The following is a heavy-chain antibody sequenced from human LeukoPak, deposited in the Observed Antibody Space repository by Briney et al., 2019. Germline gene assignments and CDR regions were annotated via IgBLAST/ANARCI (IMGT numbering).Heavy chain of an antibody. CDR2: IHYSEST. D-gene: IGHD6-19*01. Sequence: SETLSVTSTVPGGSISSYYWSWIRQPPGKGLEWIGYIHYSESTKYHPSLKSRLSISLDTSKNQSALKVNSVTAADTAVYYCARVASSGWSGGPFEYWGQGTLVTVS. V-gene: IGHV4-59*01. CDR1: GGSISSYY. J-gene: IGHJ4*02. CDR3: ARVASSGWSGGPFEY.